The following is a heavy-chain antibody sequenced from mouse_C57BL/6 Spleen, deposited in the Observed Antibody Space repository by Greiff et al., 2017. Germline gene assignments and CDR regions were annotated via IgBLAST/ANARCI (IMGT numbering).Heavy chain of an antibody. CDR2: IYPGDGDT. J-gene: IGHJ4*01. CDR1: GYAFSSYW. CDR3: ARYESNYLMDY. Sequence: QVQLQQSGAELVKPGASVKISCKASGYAFSSYWMNWVKQRPGKGLEWIGQIYPGDGDTNYNGKFKGKATLTADKSSSTAYMQLSSLNSEDAAVYFCARYESNYLMDYWGQGTSVTVSS. V-gene: IGHV1-80*01. D-gene: IGHD2-5*01.